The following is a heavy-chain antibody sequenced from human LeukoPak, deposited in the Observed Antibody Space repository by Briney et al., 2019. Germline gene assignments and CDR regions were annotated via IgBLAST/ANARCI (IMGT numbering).Heavy chain of an antibody. V-gene: IGHV3-23*01. CDR2: ISASGVMT. D-gene: IGHD1-26*01. CDR1: GFTFSNFA. CDR3: AKDRSIGTYYTFDH. J-gene: IGHJ4*02. Sequence: GGSLRLSCAASGFTFSNFALSWVRQAPGKGLEWVSSISASGVMTYYADSVKGRFTVSRDNSKNSLYLQMSSLTAADTAVYYCAKDRSIGTYYTFDHWGQGSLVTVSS.